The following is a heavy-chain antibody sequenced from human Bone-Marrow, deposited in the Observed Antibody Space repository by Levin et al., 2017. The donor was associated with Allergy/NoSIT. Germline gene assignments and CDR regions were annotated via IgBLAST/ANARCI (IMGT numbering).Heavy chain of an antibody. V-gene: IGHV3-30*02. Sequence: PGGSLRLSCEASGFRFSDYAMLWVRQAPGKGLEWVAITRYDESQKYYGDSVKGRFTISRDNAKNTLYLEMNSLRAADTAVYYCAKGGIITVRGDNFYYYMDVWGRGTTVTVSS. D-gene: IGHD3-10*01. J-gene: IGHJ6*03. CDR1: GFRFSDYA. CDR3: AKGGIITVRGDNFYYYMDV. CDR2: TRYDESQK.